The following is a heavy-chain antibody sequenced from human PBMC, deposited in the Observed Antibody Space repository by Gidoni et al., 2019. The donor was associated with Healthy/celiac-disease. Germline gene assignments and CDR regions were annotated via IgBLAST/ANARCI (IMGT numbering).Heavy chain of an antibody. V-gene: IGHV3-33*01. D-gene: IGHD5-12*01. Sequence: QVQLVESGGGVVQPGRSLRLSCAASGFTFSSYGMHWVRQAPGKGLEWVAVIWYDGSNKYYADSVKGRFTISRDNSKNTLYLQMNSLRAEDTAVYYCARDIVATTSEYFQHWGQGTLVTVSS. CDR3: ARDIVATTSEYFQH. CDR2: IWYDGSNK. CDR1: GFTFSSYG. J-gene: IGHJ1*01.